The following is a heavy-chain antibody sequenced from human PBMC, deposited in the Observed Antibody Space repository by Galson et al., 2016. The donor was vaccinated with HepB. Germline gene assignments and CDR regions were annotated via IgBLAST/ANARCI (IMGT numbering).Heavy chain of an antibody. CDR1: GFTFTTYW. Sequence: SLRLSCAASGFTFTTYWMHWLRQTPGKGLVWVSRINTDGSNTTYADSVKGRFTISRDNAKNTVYLQMNSLRADDTAVYYCAKVGHRDLGYFDCWGPGALVTVSS. CDR3: AKVGHRDLGYFDC. CDR2: INTDGSNT. V-gene: IGHV3-74*03. J-gene: IGHJ4*02.